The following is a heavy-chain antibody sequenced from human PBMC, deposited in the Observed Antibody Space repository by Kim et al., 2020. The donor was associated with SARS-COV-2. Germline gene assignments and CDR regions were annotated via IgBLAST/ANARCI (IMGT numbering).Heavy chain of an antibody. D-gene: IGHD2-15*01. J-gene: IGHJ4*02. Sequence: GRFTISRDDSKNTLYLQMNSLKTEDTAVYYCTTGQYCSGGSCYSAPFGDYWGQGTLVTVSS. V-gene: IGHV3-15*01. CDR3: TTGQYCSGGSCYSAPFGDY.